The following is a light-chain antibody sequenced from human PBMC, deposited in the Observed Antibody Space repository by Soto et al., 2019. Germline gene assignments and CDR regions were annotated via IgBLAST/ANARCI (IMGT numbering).Light chain of an antibody. CDR3: QQYGSSPET. V-gene: IGKV3-20*01. CDR2: GAS. Sequence: EIVLTQSPGTLSLSPGERATLSYRASQSIASGYLVWYQQKPGQAPRLLIYGASSRATGIPDRFSGSGSGTDFTLTISRLEPEDFAVYYCQQYGSSPETFGQGTKLEIK. CDR1: QSIASGY. J-gene: IGKJ2*01.